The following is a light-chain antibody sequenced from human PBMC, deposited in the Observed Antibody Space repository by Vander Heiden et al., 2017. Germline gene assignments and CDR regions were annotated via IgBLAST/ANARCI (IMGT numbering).Light chain of an antibody. J-gene: IGKJ3*01. CDR2: DAS. Sequence: EIVLTQSPATLSLSPGERATLSCRASQSVSSYLAWYQQKPGQAPRLLIYDASNRATGIPARFSGSGSGTDFTLTISSREPEDVAVYYCQQRSNWPPFTFGPGTKVDIK. V-gene: IGKV3-11*01. CDR1: QSVSSY. CDR3: QQRSNWPPFT.